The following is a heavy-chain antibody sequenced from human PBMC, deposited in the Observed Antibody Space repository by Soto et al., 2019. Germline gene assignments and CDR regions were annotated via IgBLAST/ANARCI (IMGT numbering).Heavy chain of an antibody. Sequence: GXYLRLYCAASGFTFSRYALSWFRQAPVKGLEWVSAISGSGGSTYYADSVKGRFTISRDNSKNTLYLQMNSLRAEDTAVYYCAKGDGRGSSDAFDIWGQGTMVTVSS. J-gene: IGHJ3*02. CDR1: GFTFSRYA. CDR3: AKGDGRGSSDAFDI. D-gene: IGHD1-26*01. CDR2: ISGSGGST. V-gene: IGHV3-23*01.